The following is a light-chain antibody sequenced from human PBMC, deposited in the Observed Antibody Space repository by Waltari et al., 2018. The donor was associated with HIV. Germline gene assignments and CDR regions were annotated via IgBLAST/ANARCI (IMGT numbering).Light chain of an antibody. J-gene: IGKJ1*01. CDR2: DAS. Sequence: EIVMTQSPATLSVSPGERATLSCRASQSVSSNLAWYQHKPGQAPRLLISDASTRATGIPARFSGSGSETEFTLTISSLQSEDFAVYYCQQYNSRPGTFGQGTKVEIK. CDR3: QQYNSRPGT. V-gene: IGKV3-15*01. CDR1: QSVSSN.